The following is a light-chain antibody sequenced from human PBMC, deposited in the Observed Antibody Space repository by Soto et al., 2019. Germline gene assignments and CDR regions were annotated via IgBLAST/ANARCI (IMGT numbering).Light chain of an antibody. CDR2: DAS. V-gene: IGKV1-33*01. CDR3: QQYSHLIT. J-gene: IGKJ5*01. Sequence: DIQMTQSPSALSASVGDRVTITCQASQDISNYLNWYQQKLGKAPKLLIYDASNLETGVPSRFSGSGSGTDFTFTISSLQPEDTATYYCQQYSHLITFGQRTRLEIK. CDR1: QDISNY.